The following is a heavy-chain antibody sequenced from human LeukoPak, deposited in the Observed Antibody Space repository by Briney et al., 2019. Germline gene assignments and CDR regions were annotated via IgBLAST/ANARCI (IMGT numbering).Heavy chain of an antibody. Sequence: ASVKVSCKASGYTFTNYGISWVRQAPGQGLEWVAWISLATGAPSYAQKFQGRVTLTTNTSTSTAYMELRSLKSDDTAVYYCARDIGLVRGIIMAHWGQGTQVTVSS. D-gene: IGHD3-10*01. V-gene: IGHV1-18*01. CDR3: ARDIGLVRGIIMAH. CDR1: GYTFTNYG. CDR2: ISLATGAP. J-gene: IGHJ4*02.